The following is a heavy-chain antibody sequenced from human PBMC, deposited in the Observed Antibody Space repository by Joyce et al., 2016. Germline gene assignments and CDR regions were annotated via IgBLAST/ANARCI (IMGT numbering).Heavy chain of an antibody. V-gene: IGHV4-4*02. Sequence: QVQLQESGPGLVKPSGTLSLTCAVSGGSISSAHWWSWVRQPPGKGLEWIGGIYLVASTTYDPSLKSRVTISVDESKNQHSLKMNSVTAAGTAVYYCARNGAYSQDSWGQGTLVTVSS. CDR3: ARNGAYSQDS. CDR1: GGSISSAHW. D-gene: IGHD5-12*01. CDR2: IYLVAST. J-gene: IGHJ5*01.